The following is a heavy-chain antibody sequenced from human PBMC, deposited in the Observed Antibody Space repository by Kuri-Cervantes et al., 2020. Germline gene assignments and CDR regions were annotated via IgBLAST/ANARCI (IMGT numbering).Heavy chain of an antibody. CDR2: INTNSGGT. J-gene: IGHJ5*02. D-gene: IGHD4-23*01. Sequence: ASVKVCCKASGYTFTGYYMHCVRQAPGQGIEWMGWINTNSGGTNYAQKVQGRVTMTRDTSTSTVYMELSSLRSEDTAVYYCARGIPAGWRNSHVSWFDPWGQGTLVTVSS. V-gene: IGHV1-2*02. CDR3: ARGIPAGWRNSHVSWFDP. CDR1: GYTFTGYY.